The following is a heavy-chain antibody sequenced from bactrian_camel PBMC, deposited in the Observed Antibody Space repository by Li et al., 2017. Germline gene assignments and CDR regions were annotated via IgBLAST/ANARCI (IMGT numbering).Heavy chain of an antibody. J-gene: IGHJ7*01. CDR1: GYTPTTYW. Sequence: HVQLVESGGGSVQAGGSLRLTCAASGYTPTTYWMGWFRQAPENEREGVAAIASDGNIIYADSVKGRFTISQDNANGTLYLQMNSLRPEDTAMYYCASGPWGYCTRTKWEGGMNNWGKGTQVTVS. D-gene: IGHD1*01. V-gene: IGHV3S53*01. CDR2: IASDGNI.